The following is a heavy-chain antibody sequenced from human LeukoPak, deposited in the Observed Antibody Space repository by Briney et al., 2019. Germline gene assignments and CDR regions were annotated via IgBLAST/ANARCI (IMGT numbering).Heavy chain of an antibody. CDR3: ARGWDMDV. J-gene: IGHJ6*02. CDR2: TSDRGDYT. V-gene: IGHV3-23*01. CDR1: GFTFTSYS. Sequence: GGSLRFSCAASGFTFTSYSMSWVRQAPGKGLEWVSGTSDRGDYTYYADSVKGRFTISRDDAKNSVCLQMNSLRAEDTAVYYCARGWDMDVWGQGTTVTVSS. D-gene: IGHD1-26*01.